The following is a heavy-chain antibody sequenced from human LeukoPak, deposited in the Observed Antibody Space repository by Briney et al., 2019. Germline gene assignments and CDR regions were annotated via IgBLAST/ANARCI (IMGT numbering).Heavy chain of an antibody. V-gene: IGHV3-23*01. D-gene: IGHD6-13*01. Sequence: GGSLRLPCAASGFTFSTYAMSWVRQIPGKGLEWVSAISGSDDGTYYADSVQGRFTISRDNSRNTLYLQMNTLRAEDTAVYFCARDDLQLVRRLGGTTEYYYYYYMDVWGKGTTVTVSS. J-gene: IGHJ6*03. CDR1: GFTFSTYA. CDR2: ISGSDDGT. CDR3: ARDDLQLVRRLGGTTEYYYYYYMDV.